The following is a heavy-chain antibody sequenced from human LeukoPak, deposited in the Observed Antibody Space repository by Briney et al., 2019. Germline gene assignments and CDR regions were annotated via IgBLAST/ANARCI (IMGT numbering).Heavy chain of an antibody. Sequence: GGSLRLSCVASGFPFSSYWMTWVRQAPGKGLEWVANIKQDGSKKSYVDSVKGRFTISRDNAKNTLYLQMDSLRAEDTAVYYCARRWIDYWGQGTLVTVSS. D-gene: IGHD1-1*01. CDR3: ARRWIDY. CDR2: IKQDGSKK. J-gene: IGHJ4*02. V-gene: IGHV3-7*01. CDR1: GFPFSSYW.